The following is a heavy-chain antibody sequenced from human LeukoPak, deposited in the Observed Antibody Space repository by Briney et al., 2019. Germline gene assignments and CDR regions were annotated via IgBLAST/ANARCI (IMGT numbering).Heavy chain of an antibody. Sequence: ASVKVSCKASEYTFTNYYIHWVRQAPGQGLEWMGIINPTGGSASYAQKFQGRVSMTSDTSTSTLYLELSSLRSEDTAVYYCAREGQIIIRGVPPDHWGQGTLVTVSS. CDR3: AREGQIIIRGVPPDH. D-gene: IGHD3-10*01. CDR2: INPTGGSA. J-gene: IGHJ4*02. V-gene: IGHV1-46*01. CDR1: EYTFTNYY.